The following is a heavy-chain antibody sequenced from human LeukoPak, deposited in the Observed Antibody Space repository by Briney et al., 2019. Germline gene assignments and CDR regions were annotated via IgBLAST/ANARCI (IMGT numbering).Heavy chain of an antibody. CDR2: IRSDGHNK. D-gene: IGHD2-8*01. V-gene: IGHV3-30*02. CDR3: AKDRAIFGSCSNGVCYEIDY. CDR1: GFTFSSYG. J-gene: IGHJ4*02. Sequence: GGSLRLSCATSGFTFSSYGMHWVRQAPGKGLEWVAFIRSDGHNKYYADSVKGRFTISRDNSKNTLFLQMNSLRAKDTAVYYCAKDRAIFGSCSNGVCYEIDYWGQGTLVTVSS.